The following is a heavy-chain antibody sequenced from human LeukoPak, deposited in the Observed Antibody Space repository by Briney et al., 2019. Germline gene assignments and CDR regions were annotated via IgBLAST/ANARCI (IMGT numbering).Heavy chain of an antibody. D-gene: IGHD5/OR15-5a*01. J-gene: IGHJ6*02. CDR3: ARVSVRVPTYGMDV. V-gene: IGHV1-18*01. CDR1: GYTFTSYG. Sequence: GASVKVSCKASGYTFTSYGISWVRQAPGQRLEWMGWISAYNGNTNYAQKLQGRVTMTTDTSTSTAYMELRSLRSDDTAVYYCARVSVRVPTYGMDVWGQGTTVTVSS. CDR2: ISAYNGNT.